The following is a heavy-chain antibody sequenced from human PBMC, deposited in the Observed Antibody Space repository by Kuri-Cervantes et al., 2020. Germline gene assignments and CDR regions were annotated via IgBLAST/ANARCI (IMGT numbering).Heavy chain of an antibody. V-gene: IGHV3-30*04. J-gene: IGHJ5*01. Sequence: GESLKISCAASGFTFSSDSLHWVRQAPGKRLEWVAVISYDGQNQYYPDSVKGRFTISRDDSKNAFYLQMNSLRTEDAAMYYCARAGVTGTRGWFDSWGQGTLVTVSS. CDR3: ARAGVTGTRGWFDS. D-gene: IGHD1-7*01. CDR1: GFTFSSDS. CDR2: ISYDGQNQ.